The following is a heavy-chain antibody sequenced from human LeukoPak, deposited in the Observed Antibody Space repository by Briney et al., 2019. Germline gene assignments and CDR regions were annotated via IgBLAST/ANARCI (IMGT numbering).Heavy chain of an antibody. CDR3: ARVSASSSPYYYGMDV. J-gene: IGHJ6*02. Sequence: PGGALRLSCAGSGFTFSSYGMHWVRQAPGKGLEWVAGIWYDGSNKYYADSVKGRFTISRDNSKNTLYLQMNSLRAEDTAVYYSARVSASSSPYYYGMDVWGQGTTVTVSS. V-gene: IGHV3-33*01. CDR2: IWYDGSNK. D-gene: IGHD6-19*01. CDR1: GFTFSSYG.